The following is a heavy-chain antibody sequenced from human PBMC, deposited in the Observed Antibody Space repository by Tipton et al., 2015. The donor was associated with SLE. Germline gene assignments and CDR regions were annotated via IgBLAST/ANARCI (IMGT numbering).Heavy chain of an antibody. D-gene: IGHD4-17*01. V-gene: IGHV4-59*08. CDR1: GGSISEHY. CDR2: IYDSGST. CDR3: ARQWPGDVSAFDF. Sequence: TLSLTCTVSGGSISEHYRSWIRQPPGKGLEWIGYIYDSGSTSYNPSLKSRVTISEDTSKQQFSLKLSSLTAADTAVYYCARQWPGDVSAFDFWGQGTMVTVSS. J-gene: IGHJ3*01.